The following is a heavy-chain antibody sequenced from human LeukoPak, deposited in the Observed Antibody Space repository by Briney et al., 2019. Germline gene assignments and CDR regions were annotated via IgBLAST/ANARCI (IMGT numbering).Heavy chain of an antibody. CDR3: ARVLWFGELPPRGAFDY. D-gene: IGHD3-10*01. J-gene: IGHJ4*02. CDR2: IYYSGST. V-gene: IGHV4-61*01. CDR1: GGSVSSGSYY. Sequence: SETLSLTCTVSGGSVSSGSYYWSWIRQPPGKGLEWIGYIYYSGSTNYNPSLKSRVTISVDTSKNQFSLKLSSVTAADTAAYYCARVLWFGELPPRGAFDYWGQGTLVTVSS.